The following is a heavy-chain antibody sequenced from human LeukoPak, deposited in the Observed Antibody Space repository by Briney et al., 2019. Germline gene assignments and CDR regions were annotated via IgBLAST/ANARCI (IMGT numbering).Heavy chain of an antibody. Sequence: GGSLRLSCAASGFTVSDNYMSWVRQAPGKGLEWVALIRYDGSNTYYPDSVRCRFTVSRDNSKSPVYLQMNSLRLEDTAVYYCAKGQPYSDFWSGSSGYMDVWGKGTTVTVFS. CDR2: IRYDGSNT. J-gene: IGHJ6*03. CDR3: AKGQPYSDFWSGSSGYMDV. CDR1: GFTVSDNY. V-gene: IGHV3-30*02. D-gene: IGHD3-3*01.